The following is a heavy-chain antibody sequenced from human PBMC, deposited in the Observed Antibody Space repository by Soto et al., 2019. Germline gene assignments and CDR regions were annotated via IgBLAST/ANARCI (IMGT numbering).Heavy chain of an antibody. D-gene: IGHD3-16*02. J-gene: IGHJ4*02. CDR3: ARDGGSYLDY. V-gene: IGHV4-31*03. Sequence: SETLSLTCTVSGGSISSGGYYWSWIRQHPGKGLEWIGYIYYSGSTYYNPSLKSRVTISVDTSKNQFSLKLSSVTAADTAVYYCARDGGSYLDYWGQGTLVTVSS. CDR2: IYYSGST. CDR1: GGSISSGGYY.